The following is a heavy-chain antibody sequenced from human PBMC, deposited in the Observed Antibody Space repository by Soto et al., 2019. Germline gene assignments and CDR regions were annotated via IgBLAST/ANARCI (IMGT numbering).Heavy chain of an antibody. CDR2: IYYTGTT. CDR3: ARLGGYYQAFDN. V-gene: IGHV4-59*08. J-gene: IGHJ4*02. Sequence: SETLSLTCTVSGGSIWDNYWSWIRQPPGKGLEWVGYIYYTGTTKYNPSLKSRVTISVDTSKNQVSLKLSSVTAADTAVYYCARLGGYYQAFDNWGQGTLVTVSS. CDR1: GGSIWDNY. D-gene: IGHD3-22*01.